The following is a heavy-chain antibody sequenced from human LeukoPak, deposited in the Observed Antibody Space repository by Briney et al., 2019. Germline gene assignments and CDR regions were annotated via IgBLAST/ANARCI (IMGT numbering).Heavy chain of an antibody. CDR3: TRVGDYYDSSGYYPY. CDR2: IRSKAYGGTT. CDR1: GFTFGDYA. V-gene: IGHV3-49*04. J-gene: IGHJ4*02. D-gene: IGHD3-22*01. Sequence: GGSLRLSCTASGFTFGDYAMSWVRQAPGKGLEWVGFIRSKAYGGTTEYAASVKGRFTISRDDSKSIAYLQMNSLKTEDTAVYYCTRVGDYYDSSGYYPYWGQETLVTVSS.